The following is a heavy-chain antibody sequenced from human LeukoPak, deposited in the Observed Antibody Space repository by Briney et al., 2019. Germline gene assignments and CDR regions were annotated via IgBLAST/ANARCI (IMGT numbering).Heavy chain of an antibody. CDR2: ISGSGGST. CDR3: AKARGVNIVVVPSPFDY. J-gene: IGHJ4*02. D-gene: IGHD2-2*01. CDR1: GFTFSSYA. V-gene: IGHV3-23*01. Sequence: GASLRLSCAASGFTFSSYAMSWVRQAPGKGLEWVSAISGSGGSTYYADSVKGRFTISRDNSKNTLYLQMNSLRVEDTAVYYCAKARGVNIVVVPSPFDYWGQGTLVTVSS.